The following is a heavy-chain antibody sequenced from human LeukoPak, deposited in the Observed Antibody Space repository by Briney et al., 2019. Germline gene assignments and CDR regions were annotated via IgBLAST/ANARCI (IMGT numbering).Heavy chain of an antibody. V-gene: IGHV3-7*01. CDR3: ARQDYGDYGYFDY. CDR2: IKQGGSEK. D-gene: IGHD4-17*01. Sequence: GGSLRLSCAASGFTFSIYWMCWVRQAPGKGLEWVANIKQGGSEKYYVDSVKGRFTISRDNAKNSLYLQMNSLRAEDTAVYYCARQDYGDYGYFDYWGQGTLVTVSS. J-gene: IGHJ4*02. CDR1: GFTFSIYW.